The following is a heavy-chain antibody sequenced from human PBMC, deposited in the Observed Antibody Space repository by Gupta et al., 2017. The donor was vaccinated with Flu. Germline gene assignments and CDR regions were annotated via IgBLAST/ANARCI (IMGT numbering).Heavy chain of an antibody. D-gene: IGHD6-19*01. CDR1: GFTFSSSA. CDR2: ISGSGRTT. CDR3: AARPSTSGWDPFDY. Sequence: EVQLLESGGGLVQPGGSLRLSCAASGFTFSSSAMSWVRQAPGRGLEWVSSISGSGRTTYYATAVRGRFTISRDNSESTLHLQMKRMRVEDTAVYYCAARPSTSGWDPFDYWGQGTLVRVSS. V-gene: IGHV3-23*01. J-gene: IGHJ4*02.